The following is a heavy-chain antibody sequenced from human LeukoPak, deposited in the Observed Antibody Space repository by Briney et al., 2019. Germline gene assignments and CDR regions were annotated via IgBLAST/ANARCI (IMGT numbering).Heavy chain of an antibody. CDR2: LYLAGNT. CDR1: GFPVSTNY. V-gene: IGHV3-53*01. Sequence: GGSLRLSCAASGFPVSTNYMNWVRQAPGKGLEWVSALYLAGNTYYADSVRGRFTISRDNSKNTLYLQVNNLRVEDTAIYYCACGDGYIFFQHWGQGTLVAVSS. CDR3: ACGDGYIFFQH. D-gene: IGHD5-24*01. J-gene: IGHJ1*01.